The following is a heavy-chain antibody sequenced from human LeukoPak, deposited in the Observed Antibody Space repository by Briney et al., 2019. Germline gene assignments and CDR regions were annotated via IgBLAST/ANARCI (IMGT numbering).Heavy chain of an antibody. V-gene: IGHV1-46*01. CDR3: ASTVFLWFGEFDY. J-gene: IGHJ4*02. CDR1: GYTFTSYY. CDR2: INPSGGST. Sequence: ASVKVSCKASGYTFTSYYMHWVRQAPGQGLEWMGIINPSGGSTSYAQKFQGRVTMTRDTSTSTAYMELSSLRSEDTAVYYCASTVFLWFGEFDYWGQGTLVTVSS. D-gene: IGHD3-10*01.